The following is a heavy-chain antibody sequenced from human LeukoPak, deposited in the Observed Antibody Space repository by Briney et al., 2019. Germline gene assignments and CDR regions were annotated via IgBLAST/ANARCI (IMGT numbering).Heavy chain of an antibody. CDR1: GGTFSSYA. Sequence: ASVKVSCKASGGTFSSYAISWVRQAPGQGLEWMGRIIPILGIANYAQKFQGRVTITADKSTSTAYMELSSLRSEDTAVYYCAREVGAYCGGDCTYDAFDIWGQGTMVTASS. CDR3: AREVGAYCGGDCTYDAFDI. V-gene: IGHV1-69*04. D-gene: IGHD2-21*02. J-gene: IGHJ3*02. CDR2: IIPILGIA.